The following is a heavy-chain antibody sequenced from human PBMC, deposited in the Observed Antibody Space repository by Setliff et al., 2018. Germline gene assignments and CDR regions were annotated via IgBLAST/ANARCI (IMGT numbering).Heavy chain of an antibody. V-gene: IGHV3-20*04. J-gene: IGHJ5*02. CDR1: GFYFDDYG. D-gene: IGHD6-19*01. CDR2: INWNGRAT. CDR3: ARGAPYNTGWYGFDP. Sequence: GGSLRLSCAASGFYFDDYGMNWVRQVPGKGLEWVAGINWNGRATGYADSVKGRFTISRDNAKNYVYLQMNSLRVEDTAVYYCARGAPYNTGWYGFDPWGQGTLVTVSS.